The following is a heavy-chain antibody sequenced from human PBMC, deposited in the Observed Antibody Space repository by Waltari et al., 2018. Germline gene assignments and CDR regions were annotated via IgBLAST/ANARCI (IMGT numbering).Heavy chain of an antibody. CDR3: AKDRGSTSCFDY. J-gene: IGHJ4*02. CDR2: IYSGGST. Sequence: EVQLLESGGGLVQPGGSLRLSCAASGFTFSSYALSWVRQAPGKGVECVAVIYSGGSTYYADSVKGRFTISRDNSKNTLYLQMNSLRAEDTAVYYCAKDRGSTSCFDYWGQGTLVTVSS. V-gene: IGHV3-23*03. CDR1: GFTFSSYA. D-gene: IGHD2-2*01.